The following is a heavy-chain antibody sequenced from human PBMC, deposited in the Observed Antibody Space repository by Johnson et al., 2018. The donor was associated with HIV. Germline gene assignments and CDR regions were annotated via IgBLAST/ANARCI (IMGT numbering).Heavy chain of an antibody. V-gene: IGHV3-30*02. CDR3: AKDYYYDSSGYYSEGRSDAFDI. CDR1: GFTFSSYG. Sequence: QVQLVESGGGVVQPGGSLRLSCAASGFTFSSYGMHWVRQAPGKGLEWVTFIRYDGSNKYFAEFVKGRFTISRDNSKNTLYLQMNSLRAEDTAVYYCAKDYYYDSSGYYSEGRSDAFDIWGQGTMVTVSS. D-gene: IGHD3-22*01. CDR2: IRYDGSNK. J-gene: IGHJ3*02.